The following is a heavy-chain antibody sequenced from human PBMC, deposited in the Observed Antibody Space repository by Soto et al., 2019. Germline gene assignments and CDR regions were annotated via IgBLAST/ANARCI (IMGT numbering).Heavy chain of an antibody. V-gene: IGHV4-31*03. Sequence: SETLSLTCTVSGGSISRDDYYWSWIRQHPGKGLEWIGHIYYSGSTYYNPSLKSRVTISVDTSKNQFSLKLSSVTAADTAVYYCASRTTVCCFDSWGQGTLVTVSS. CDR1: GGSISRDDYY. CDR3: ASRTTVCCFDS. D-gene: IGHD4-17*01. CDR2: IYYSGST. J-gene: IGHJ4*02.